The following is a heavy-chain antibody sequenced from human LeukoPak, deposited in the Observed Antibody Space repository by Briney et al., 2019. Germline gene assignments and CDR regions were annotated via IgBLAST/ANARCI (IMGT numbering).Heavy chain of an antibody. CDR3: ARENIAVVPAALDY. CDR1: GYTFTGYY. J-gene: IGHJ4*02. Sequence: ASVKVSCKASGYTFTGYYMHWVRQAPGQGLEWMGRINPNSGGTNYAQKFQGRVTMTRDTSISTAYMELSRLRSDDTAVYYCARENIAVVPAALDYWGQGTLVTVSS. V-gene: IGHV1-2*06. CDR2: INPNSGGT. D-gene: IGHD2-2*01.